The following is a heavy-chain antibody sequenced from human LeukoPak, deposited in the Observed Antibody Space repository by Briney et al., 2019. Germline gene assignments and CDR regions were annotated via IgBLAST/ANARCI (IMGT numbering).Heavy chain of an antibody. V-gene: IGHV1-8*01. D-gene: IGHD3-3*01. Sequence: ASVKVSCKASGYTFTSYDINWERQATGQGLEWMGWMNPNSGNTGYARKFQGRVTMTRNTSISTAYMELSSLRSEDTAVYYCATIQEGYDFWSGRFDYWGQGTLVTVSS. CDR1: GYTFTSYD. CDR2: MNPNSGNT. J-gene: IGHJ4*02. CDR3: ATIQEGYDFWSGRFDY.